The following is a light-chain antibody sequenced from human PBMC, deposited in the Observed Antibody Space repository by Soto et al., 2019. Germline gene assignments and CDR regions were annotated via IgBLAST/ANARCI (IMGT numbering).Light chain of an antibody. Sequence: QSVLTQPRSVSGSPGQSVTISCTGTSIDVGGYNYVSWYQQHPGKAPKFIIYDVNKRPSGVPDRFSGSKSGTTASLTISGLQADDEADYYCCSYAGSYTMLYGGGTKVTVL. CDR2: DVN. CDR3: CSYAGSYTML. V-gene: IGLV2-11*01. CDR1: SIDVGGYNY. J-gene: IGLJ2*01.